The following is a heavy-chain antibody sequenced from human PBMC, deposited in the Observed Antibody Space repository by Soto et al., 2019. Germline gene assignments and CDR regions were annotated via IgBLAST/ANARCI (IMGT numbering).Heavy chain of an antibody. D-gene: IGHD2-2*01. CDR2: MHTSGST. CDR1: VGSIGCYY. CDR3: VRASMPKAHFDS. V-gene: IGHV4-4*07. J-gene: IGHJ4*02. Sequence: PSETLSLTCTVSVGSIGCYYWSWIRQSAGMGLEWIGRMHTSGSTNYNPSLKSRVTFSVDMSKNQVSLKLTSVTAADTALYYCVRASMPKAHFDSWGQGTLVTVSS.